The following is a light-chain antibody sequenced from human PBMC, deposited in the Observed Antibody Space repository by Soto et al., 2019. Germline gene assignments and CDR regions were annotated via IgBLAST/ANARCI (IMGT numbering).Light chain of an antibody. CDR3: SSYAGSNNPYV. Sequence: QSALTQPHSASGSPGQSVTISCTGTSSDVGGYNYVSWYQQHPGKAPKLMIYEVSKRPSGVPDRFSGSKSGNTASLTVSGLQAEDEADYYCSSYAGSNNPYVFGTGTKLTVL. CDR1: SSDVGGYNY. V-gene: IGLV2-8*01. CDR2: EVS. J-gene: IGLJ1*01.